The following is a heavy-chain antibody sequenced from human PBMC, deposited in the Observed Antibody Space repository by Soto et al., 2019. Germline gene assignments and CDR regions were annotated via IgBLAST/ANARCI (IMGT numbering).Heavy chain of an antibody. V-gene: IGHV1-2*02. J-gene: IGHJ4*02. CDR3: ARDEKGTAMAKIGGSGYYYEN. CDR1: GYTFTGYY. CDR2: INPNSGGT. Sequence: QVQLVQSGAEVKKPGASVKVSCKASGYTFTGYYMHWVRQAPGQGLEWMGWINPNSGGTNYAQKFQGRVTMTRDTSISTAYMELSRLRSDDTAVYYCARDEKGTAMAKIGGSGYYYENWGQGTLVTVSS. D-gene: IGHD3-22*01.